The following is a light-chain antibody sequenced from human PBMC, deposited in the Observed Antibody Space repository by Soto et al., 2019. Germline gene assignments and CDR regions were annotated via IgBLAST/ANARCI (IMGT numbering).Light chain of an antibody. CDR3: QHYDSSPVT. Sequence: ENVLTQSPGTLSLSPGERATLSCRASQSVSSSYLTWYQQKPGQAPRLLIYGASSRATDIPDRFSGSGSGTDFTLTISRLEPEDFAVYYCQHYDSSPVTFGQGTKLEIK. J-gene: IGKJ2*01. V-gene: IGKV3-20*01. CDR1: QSVSSSY. CDR2: GAS.